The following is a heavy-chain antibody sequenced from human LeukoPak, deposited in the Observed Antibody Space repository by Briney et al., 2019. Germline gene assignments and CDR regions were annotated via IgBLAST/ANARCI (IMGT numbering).Heavy chain of an antibody. Sequence: PSETLPLTCTVSGGSISSSSYYWSWIRQPAGKGLGWIGRIYTSGSTNYNSSLKSRVTMSVDTSKNQFSLKLSSVTAADTAVYYCARDGPFNSGSYYPVPIYYYYYGMDVWGQGTTVTVSS. CDR3: ARDGPFNSGSYYPVPIYYYYYGMDV. V-gene: IGHV4-61*02. J-gene: IGHJ6*02. D-gene: IGHD1-26*01. CDR1: GGSISSSSYY. CDR2: IYTSGST.